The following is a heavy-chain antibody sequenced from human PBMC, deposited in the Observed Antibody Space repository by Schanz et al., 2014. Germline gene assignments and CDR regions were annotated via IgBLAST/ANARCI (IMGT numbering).Heavy chain of an antibody. Sequence: QVQLVQSGDEVKKPGSSVKVSCKLSGGTFSSYTISWMRQAPGQGLEWMGWISAYTNNTNYAQKFQGRVTITADKSTFTAYMDVSSLRSEDTAVYYCASSGAGYSSSWDFDYWGQGTLVTVSS. V-gene: IGHV1-69*02. J-gene: IGHJ4*02. CDR2: ISAYTNNT. CDR3: ASSGAGYSSSWDFDY. D-gene: IGHD6-13*01. CDR1: GGTFSSYT.